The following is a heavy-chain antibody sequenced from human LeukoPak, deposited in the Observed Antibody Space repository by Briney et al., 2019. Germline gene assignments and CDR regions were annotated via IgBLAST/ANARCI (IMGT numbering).Heavy chain of an antibody. CDR3: AREQIAVSGYYFFYGMDV. Sequence: GASVKVSCKASGYAFTGYYIHWVRQAPGQGLEWMGWISPNSGGTDYAQKFQGRVTVTRDTSISTAYMELSRLTSDDTAVYYCAREQIAVSGYYFFYGMDVWGQGTTVTVSS. D-gene: IGHD6-19*01. V-gene: IGHV1-2*02. CDR2: ISPNSGGT. J-gene: IGHJ6*02. CDR1: GYAFTGYY.